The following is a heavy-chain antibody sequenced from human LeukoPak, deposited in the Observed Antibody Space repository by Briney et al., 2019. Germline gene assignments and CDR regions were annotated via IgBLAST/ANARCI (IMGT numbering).Heavy chain of an antibody. V-gene: IGHV1-18*01. Sequence: ASVKVSCKASGYTFTSYGISWVRQAPGQGLEWMGWISAYNGNTNYAQKLQGRVTMTTDTSTSTAYMELRSLRSDDTAVYYCARDLPTYYYGSGSPGWFDPWGQGTLVTVSS. CDR1: GYTFTSYG. J-gene: IGHJ5*02. D-gene: IGHD3-10*01. CDR2: ISAYNGNT. CDR3: ARDLPTYYYGSGSPGWFDP.